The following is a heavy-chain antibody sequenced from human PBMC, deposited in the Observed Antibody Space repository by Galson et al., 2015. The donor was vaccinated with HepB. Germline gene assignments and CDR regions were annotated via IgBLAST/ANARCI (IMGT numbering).Heavy chain of an antibody. J-gene: IGHJ4*02. D-gene: IGHD3-22*01. CDR3: VKSPDSSGYYSVDFDY. V-gene: IGHV3-30*18. CDR2: ISYDGSNK. Sequence: SLRLSCAASGFTFSSYGMHWVRQAPGKGLEWVAVISYDGSNKYYADSVKGRFTISRDNSKNTLYLQMNSLRAEDTAVYYCVKSPDSSGYYSVDFDYWGQGTLVTVSS. CDR1: GFTFSSYG.